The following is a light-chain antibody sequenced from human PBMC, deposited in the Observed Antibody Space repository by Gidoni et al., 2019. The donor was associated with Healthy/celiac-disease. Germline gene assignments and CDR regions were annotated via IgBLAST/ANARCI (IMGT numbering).Light chain of an antibody. Sequence: QSVLTQPPSASGTPGQRVTISCSGSSSNIGSNYVYWYQQLPGTAPKLLIYRNNQRPSGVTDRFSGSKSGTSAFLAISGLRSEDEADYYCAAWDDSLKVFGGGTKLTVL. V-gene: IGLV1-47*01. CDR3: AAWDDSLKV. CDR1: SSNIGSNY. CDR2: RNN. J-gene: IGLJ3*02.